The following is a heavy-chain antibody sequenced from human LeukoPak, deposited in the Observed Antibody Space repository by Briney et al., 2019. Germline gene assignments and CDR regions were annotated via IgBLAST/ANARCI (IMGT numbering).Heavy chain of an antibody. J-gene: IGHJ4*02. CDR1: GGSISSYY. CDR3: ARGGGDYGGYYFDY. CDR2: IYTSGST. D-gene: IGHD4-23*01. Sequence: PSETLSLTCTVSGGSISSYYRSWIRQPAGKGLEWIGRIYTSGSTNYNPSLKSRVTISVDTSKNQFSLKLSSVTAADTAVYYCARGGGDYGGYYFDYWGQGTLVPVSS. V-gene: IGHV4-4*07.